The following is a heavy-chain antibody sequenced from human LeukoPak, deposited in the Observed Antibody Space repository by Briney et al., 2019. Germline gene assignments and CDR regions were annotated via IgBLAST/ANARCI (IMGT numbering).Heavy chain of an antibody. D-gene: IGHD3-3*01. J-gene: IGHJ6*02. V-gene: IGHV4-4*07. CDR1: GGSISSYY. CDR3: ARDPRGFWSGYYPDYYYYGMDV. Sequence: SETLSLTCTVSGGSISSYYWSWIRQPAGKGLEWIGRIYTSGSTNYNPPLKSRVTMSVDTSKNQFSLKLSSVTAADTAVYYCARDPRGFWSGYYPDYYYYGMDVWGQGTTVTVSS. CDR2: IYTSGST.